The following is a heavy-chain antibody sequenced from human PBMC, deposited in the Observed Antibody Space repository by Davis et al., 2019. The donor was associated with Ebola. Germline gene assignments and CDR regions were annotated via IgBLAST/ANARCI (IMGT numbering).Heavy chain of an antibody. V-gene: IGHV3-7*01. J-gene: IGHJ4*02. CDR3: ARINSGSYYSDY. CDR1: GFTFSTSW. CDR2: INQDGSGK. D-gene: IGHD1-26*01. Sequence: PGGSLRLSCTASGFTFSTSWMTWVRQAPGRGLEWVANINQDGSGKYYVDSVKGRFTISRDNAKNSLYLQMNSLRAEDTAVYYCARINSGSYYSDYWGQGTVVTVSS.